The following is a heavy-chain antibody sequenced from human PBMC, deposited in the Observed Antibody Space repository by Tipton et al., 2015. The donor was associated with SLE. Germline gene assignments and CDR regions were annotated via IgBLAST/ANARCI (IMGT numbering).Heavy chain of an antibody. D-gene: IGHD6-6*01. J-gene: IGHJ5*02. Sequence: TLSLTCTVSGGSIISSSYYWGWIRQPPGKGLEWIGGLYYSGYTYYNPSLKSRVTLSVDTSKNQFSLKLSSVTAADTAIYYCARSLSIPTPINYFDPWGQGTQVTVSS. CDR3: ARSLSIPTPINYFDP. CDR2: LYYSGYT. V-gene: IGHV4-39*07. CDR1: GGSIISSSYY.